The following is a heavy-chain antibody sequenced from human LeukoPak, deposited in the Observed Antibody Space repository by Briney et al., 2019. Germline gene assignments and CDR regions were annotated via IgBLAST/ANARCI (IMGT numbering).Heavy chain of an antibody. CDR3: AAKGPGYTGSYVFAH. CDR2: LYSSGST. D-gene: IGHD1-26*01. V-gene: IGHV3-66*01. CDR1: GFSVGINY. J-gene: IGHJ4*02. Sequence: GGSLRLSCAASGFSVGINYMSWVRQAPGKGLEWVSVLYSSGSTDYTDSVKGRFTISRDSSENTLYLQMSSLRPGDTAVYYCAAKGPGYTGSYVFAHWGQGTRVTVSS.